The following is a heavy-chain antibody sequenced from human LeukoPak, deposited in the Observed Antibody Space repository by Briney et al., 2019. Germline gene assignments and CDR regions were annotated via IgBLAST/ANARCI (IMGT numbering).Heavy chain of an antibody. CDR1: GFAFSFYA. CDR2: INANSGTT. CDR3: AKPISGGLAVTADWFHP. V-gene: IGHV3-23*01. J-gene: IGHJ5*02. D-gene: IGHD6-19*01. Sequence: GGSLRLSCAASGFAFSFYAMSWLRQPPGKGLEWVSTINANSGTTSYAASARGRFTISRDNSKNTLYLQVNTLRADDTATYYCAKPISGGLAVTADWFHPWGQGTLVVVSS.